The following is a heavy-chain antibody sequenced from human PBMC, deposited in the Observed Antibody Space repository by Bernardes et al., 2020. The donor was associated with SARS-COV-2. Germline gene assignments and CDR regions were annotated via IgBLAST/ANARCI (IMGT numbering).Heavy chain of an antibody. CDR3: AHRPTGFRFFDWYGYFDY. CDR1: GFSLNTGGLG. J-gene: IGHJ4*02. CDR2: IYWDDDK. D-gene: IGHD3-9*01. V-gene: IGHV2-5*02. Sequence: SVPTLVKPTQTLTLTCSFSGFSLNTGGLGVGWIRQPPGKALEWLALIYWDDDKRYSPSLETRLTITKDTSEKEVVLKMTNVDPMDTATYYCAHRPTGFRFFDWYGYFDYWGQGILVTVSS.